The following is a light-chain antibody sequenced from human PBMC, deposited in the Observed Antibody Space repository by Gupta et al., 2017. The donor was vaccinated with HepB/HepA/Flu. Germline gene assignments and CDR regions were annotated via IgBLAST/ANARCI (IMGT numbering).Light chain of an antibody. CDR3: CSYASSSTVI. CDR1: SSNVGSYNL. CDR2: ELS. Sequence: QFALTQSASASGPPGQSITISCTGTSSNVGSYNLVSWYQQHPGTAPKLMIYELSKRPSGVSNRFSGSKSGNTASLTISGLQAEDEADYYCCSYASSSTVIFGGGTTLTVL. J-gene: IGLJ2*01. V-gene: IGLV2-23*02.